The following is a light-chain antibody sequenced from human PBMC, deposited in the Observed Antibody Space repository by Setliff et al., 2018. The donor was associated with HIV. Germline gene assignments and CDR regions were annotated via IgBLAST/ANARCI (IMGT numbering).Light chain of an antibody. CDR3: SSYTSISTYV. CDR1: SSDVGGYDY. J-gene: IGLJ1*01. V-gene: IGLV2-14*01. CDR2: DVS. Sequence: QSALAQPASVSGSPGQSIAISCTGTSSDVGGYDYVSWFQQHPGKAPKLMIYDVSKRPSGVSNRFSGSKSDNTASLTISGLQAKDEADYFCSSYTSISTYVFGTGTKGTVL.